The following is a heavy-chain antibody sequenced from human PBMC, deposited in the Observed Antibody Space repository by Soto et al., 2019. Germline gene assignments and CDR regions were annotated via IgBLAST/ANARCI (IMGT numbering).Heavy chain of an antibody. Sequence: SETLSLTCAVSGGSISSYYWSRIRQPPGKGLEWIGYIYYSGSTNYNPSLKSRVTISVDTSKNQFSLKLTSVTAADTAVYYCARKSSSSWDYYYGMDVWGQGTTVTVSS. D-gene: IGHD6-13*01. V-gene: IGHV4-59*01. CDR1: GGSISSYY. CDR3: ARKSSSSWDYYYGMDV. CDR2: IYYSGST. J-gene: IGHJ6*02.